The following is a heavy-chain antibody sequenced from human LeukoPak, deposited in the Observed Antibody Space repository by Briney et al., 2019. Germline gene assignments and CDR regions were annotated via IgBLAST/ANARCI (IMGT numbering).Heavy chain of an antibody. V-gene: IGHV4-59*01. D-gene: IGHD6-13*01. CDR1: GGSFSSYY. CDR2: VHHSGST. Sequence: SETLSLTCTVSGGSFSSYYWSWIRQPPGKGLEWIGFVHHSGSTNYGPSLRSRVTISADTSKNQFSLKLSSVTAADTAVYYCASLRYSSSAASFDPWGQGTLVTVSS. CDR3: ASLRYSSSAASFDP. J-gene: IGHJ5*02.